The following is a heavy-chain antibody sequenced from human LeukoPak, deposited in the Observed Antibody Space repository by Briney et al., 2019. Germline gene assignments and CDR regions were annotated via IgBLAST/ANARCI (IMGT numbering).Heavy chain of an antibody. CDR3: ARGSNLAARRNRYSYYMDV. Sequence: ASVKVSCKASGYTFTSYDINWVRQAPGQGLEWMGWMNPNSGNTGYAQKFRGRVTMTRYTSISTAYMELSSLRSEDTAVYYCARGSNLAARRNRYSYYMDVWGKGTTVTVSS. V-gene: IGHV1-8*01. CDR2: MNPNSGNT. CDR1: GYTFTSYD. D-gene: IGHD6-6*01. J-gene: IGHJ6*03.